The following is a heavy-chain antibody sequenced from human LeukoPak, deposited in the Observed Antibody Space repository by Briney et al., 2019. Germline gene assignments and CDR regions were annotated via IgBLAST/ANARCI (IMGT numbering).Heavy chain of an antibody. CDR3: ARDPATVTTDNPGDY. V-gene: IGHV3-21*01. CDR2: ISSSSSYI. D-gene: IGHD4-17*01. CDR1: GFTFSSYS. Sequence: PGGSLRLSCAASGFTFSSYSMNWVRQAPGKGLEWVSSISSSSSYIYYADSVKGRFTISRDNAKNSLYLQMNSLRAEDTAVYYCARDPATVTTDNPGDYWGQGTLVTVSS. J-gene: IGHJ4*02.